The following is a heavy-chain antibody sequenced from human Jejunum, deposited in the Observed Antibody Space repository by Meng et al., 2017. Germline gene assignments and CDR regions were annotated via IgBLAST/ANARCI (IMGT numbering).Heavy chain of an antibody. CDR1: AFTFNFYA. CDR3: ARHKYSSSLDWYLDL. D-gene: IGHD6-13*01. J-gene: IGHJ2*01. Sequence: GGSLSLSWAASAFTFNFYAMHWVRQAPGKGREWVAVTTYDGSNKYYADSVKGRFTISRDNSKNTLYLQMDSLRAEDTAVYYCARHKYSSSLDWYLDLWGRGTLVTVSS. CDR2: TTYDGSNK. V-gene: IGHV3-30*08.